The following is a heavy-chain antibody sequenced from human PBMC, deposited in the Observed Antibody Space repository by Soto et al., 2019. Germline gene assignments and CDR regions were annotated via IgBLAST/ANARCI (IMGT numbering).Heavy chain of an antibody. CDR2: VRSKGNNYAT. J-gene: IGHJ3*01. D-gene: IGHD2-21*02. CDR3: TRQDPLTAVENDAFDV. V-gene: IGHV3-73*01. CDR1: GFTFSGAA. Sequence: EVQLVESGGGLVQPGGSLKLSYATSGFTFSGAAMHWVRQASGKGLEWVGRVRSKGNNYATSYLASVKGRFTISRDDSKNTAYLQMISLKTEDTAVYYCTRQDPLTAVENDAFDVWGQGTTVTVSS.